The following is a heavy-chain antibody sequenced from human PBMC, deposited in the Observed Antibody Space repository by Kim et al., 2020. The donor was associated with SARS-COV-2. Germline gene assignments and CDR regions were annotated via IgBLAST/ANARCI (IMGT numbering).Heavy chain of an antibody. Sequence: GGSLRLSCAASGFTFSSYAMHWVRQAPGKGLEWVAVIWYDGSNKYYADSVKGRFTISRDNSKNTLYLQMNSLRAEDTAVYYCAKPLIGLCSGGSCYLFDYWGQGTLVTVSS. D-gene: IGHD2-15*01. CDR3: AKPLIGLCSGGSCYLFDY. CDR2: IWYDGSNK. CDR1: GFTFSSYA. V-gene: IGHV3-33*06. J-gene: IGHJ4*02.